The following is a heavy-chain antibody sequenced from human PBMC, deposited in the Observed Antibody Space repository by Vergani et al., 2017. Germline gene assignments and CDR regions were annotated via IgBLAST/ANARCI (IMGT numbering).Heavy chain of an antibody. D-gene: IGHD1-26*01. CDR3: ARGGLMRRAGDYFDY. CDR2: IYYSGST. Sequence: QVQLQESDPGLVKPSETLSLTCTVSGGSISSYYWSWIRQPPGKGLEWIGYIYYSGSTNYNPSLKSRVTISVDTSKNQFSLKLSSVTAADTAVYYCARGGLMRRAGDYFDYWGQGTLVTVSS. V-gene: IGHV4-59*01. CDR1: GGSISSYY. J-gene: IGHJ4*02.